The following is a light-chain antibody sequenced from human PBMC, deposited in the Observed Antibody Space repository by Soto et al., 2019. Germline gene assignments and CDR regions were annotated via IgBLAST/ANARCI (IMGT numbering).Light chain of an antibody. V-gene: IGLV2-14*01. J-gene: IGLJ1*01. Sequence: QSVLTQPASVSGSPGQSITISCTGTSSDVGGYNYVSWYQQHPGKASKLMISDVSNRPSGVSNRSSGSKSGNTASLTISGLQTEDEADYYCSSYTTSSTYVFGTGTKVTVL. CDR2: DVS. CDR1: SSDVGGYNY. CDR3: SSYTTSSTYV.